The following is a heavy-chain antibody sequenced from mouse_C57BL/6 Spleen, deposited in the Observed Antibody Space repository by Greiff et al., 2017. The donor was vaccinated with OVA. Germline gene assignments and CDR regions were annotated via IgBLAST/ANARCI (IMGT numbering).Heavy chain of an antibody. CDR2: ISSGSSTI. CDR1: GFTFSDYG. V-gene: IGHV5-17*01. CDR3: ARRNDYDEGYYAMDY. Sequence: EVQLVESGGGLVKPGGSLKLSCAASGFTFSDYGMHWVRQAPEKGLEWVAYISSGSSTIYYADTVKGRFTISRDNAQNTLFLQMTSLRSADTAMYYCARRNDYDEGYYAMDYWGQGTSVTVSS. D-gene: IGHD2-4*01. J-gene: IGHJ4*01.